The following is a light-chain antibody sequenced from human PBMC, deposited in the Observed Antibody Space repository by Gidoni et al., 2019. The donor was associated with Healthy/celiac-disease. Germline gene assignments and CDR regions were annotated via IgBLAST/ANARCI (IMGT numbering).Light chain of an antibody. CDR3: QQYYSTPPT. Sequence: DIVMTQSPDSLAVSLGERATINCKSSQSVLYSSNNKNYLAWYQQKPGQPPKLLIYWASTRDSGVPDRFSGSGSGTDFTLTISSLQAEDVAVYYCQQYYSTPPTFGQXTKLEIK. V-gene: IGKV4-1*01. CDR2: WAS. CDR1: QSVLYSSNNKNY. J-gene: IGKJ2*01.